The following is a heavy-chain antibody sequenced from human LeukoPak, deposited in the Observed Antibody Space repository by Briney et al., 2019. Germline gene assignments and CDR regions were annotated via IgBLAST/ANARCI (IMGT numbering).Heavy chain of an antibody. CDR1: GGTFSSYA. CDR3: AHGVLRYFDVRYFDY. J-gene: IGHJ4*02. CDR2: IIPIFGTA. Sequence: SVKVSCKASGGTFSSYAISWVRQAPGQGLEWMGGIIPIFGTANYAQKFQGRVTITADESTSTAYMEPSSLRSEDTAVYYCAHGVLRYFDVRYFDYWGQGTLVTVSS. V-gene: IGHV1-69*13. D-gene: IGHD3-9*01.